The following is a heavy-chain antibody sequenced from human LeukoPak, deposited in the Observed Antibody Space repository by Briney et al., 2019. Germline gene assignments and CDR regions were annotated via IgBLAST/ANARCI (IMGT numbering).Heavy chain of an antibody. D-gene: IGHD6-13*01. CDR1: GVSISSYY. V-gene: IGHV4-59*01. Sequence: SETLSLTCTVSGVSISSYYWSWIRQPPGKGLEWIGYIYYSGTTNYNPSLKSRVTISVDTSKNQFSLKLSSVTAADTAVYYCARGVYIAAAQYGYWGQGTLVTVYS. CDR2: IYYSGTT. J-gene: IGHJ4*02. CDR3: ARGVYIAAAQYGY.